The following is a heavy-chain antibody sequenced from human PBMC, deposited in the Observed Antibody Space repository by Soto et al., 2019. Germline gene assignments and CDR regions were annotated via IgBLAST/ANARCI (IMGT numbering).Heavy chain of an antibody. V-gene: IGHV4-34*01. CDR3: ARVLRRDYSNYYYYYMDV. CDR2: INHSGST. Sequence: PSETLSLTCAVYGGSFSGYYWSWIRQPPGKGLEWIGEINHSGSTNYNPSLKSRVTISVDTSKNQFSLKLSSVTAADTAVYYCARVLRRDYSNYYYYYMDVWGKGTKVTVSS. J-gene: IGHJ6*03. CDR1: GGSFSGYY. D-gene: IGHD4-4*01.